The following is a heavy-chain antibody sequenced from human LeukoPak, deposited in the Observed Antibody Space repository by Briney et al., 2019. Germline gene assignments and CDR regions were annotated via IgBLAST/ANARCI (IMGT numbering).Heavy chain of an antibody. CDR2: ISWNSGTI. V-gene: IGHV3-9*01. D-gene: IGHD2-2*02. J-gene: IGHJ4*02. Sequence: GRSLRLSCAASGFSFHEYAMHWVRQAPGKGLEWVSSISWNSGTIAYADSVKGRFTVSRDNARNSLYLQMSSLRAEDTALYYCAKAGCSSITCYTNCWGQGTLVTVSS. CDR3: AKAGCSSITCYTNC. CDR1: GFSFHEYA.